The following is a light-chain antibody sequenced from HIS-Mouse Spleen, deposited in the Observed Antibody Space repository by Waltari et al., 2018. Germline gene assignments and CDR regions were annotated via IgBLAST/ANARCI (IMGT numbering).Light chain of an antibody. CDR1: QSVSSY. V-gene: IGKV3-11*01. J-gene: IGKJ4*01. Sequence: EIVLTQSPATLSLSPGERATLSSRASQSVSSYLAWYQQKPGQAPRLLIYDASNMATGIPARFSGSGSGTDFTLTISSLEPEDFAVYYCQQRSNWPLTFGGGTKVEIK. CDR2: DAS. CDR3: QQRSNWPLT.